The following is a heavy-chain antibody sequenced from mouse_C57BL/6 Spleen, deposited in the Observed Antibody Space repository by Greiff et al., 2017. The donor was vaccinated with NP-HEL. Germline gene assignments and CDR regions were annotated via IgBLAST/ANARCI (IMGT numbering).Heavy chain of an antibody. D-gene: IGHD2-2*01. J-gene: IGHJ4*01. CDR3: ARDGLRDYAMDY. V-gene: IGHV5-16*01. CDR1: GFTFSDYY. Sequence: EVQRVESEGGLVQPGSSMKLSCTASGFTFSDYYMAWVRQVPEKGLEWVANINYDGSSTYYLDSLKSRFIISRDNAKNILYLQMSSLKSENTATYYCARDGLRDYAMDYWGQGTSVTVSS. CDR2: INYDGSST.